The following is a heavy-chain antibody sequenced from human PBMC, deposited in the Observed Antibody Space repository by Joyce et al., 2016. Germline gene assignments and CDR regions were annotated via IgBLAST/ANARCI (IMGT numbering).Heavy chain of an antibody. Sequence: QVQLQESGPGLVKPSQTLSLTCTVSGGSIRSASYYWSWIRQHPGKGLEWVGYIFYTGSTYYNPSLKSRVNISIDTANNQFSLKLTSMTAADAAVYYCARDRGGSFLDYWGQGTLVTVSS. V-gene: IGHV4-31*03. J-gene: IGHJ4*02. CDR2: IFYTGST. CDR3: ARDRGGSFLDY. D-gene: IGHD1-26*01. CDR1: GGSIRSASYY.